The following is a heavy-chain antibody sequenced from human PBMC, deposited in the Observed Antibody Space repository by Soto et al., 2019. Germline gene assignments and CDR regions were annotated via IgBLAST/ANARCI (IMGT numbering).Heavy chain of an antibody. CDR2: ISGSGGST. Sequence: GGSLRLSFAASGFTFSSYAMSWVRQAPGKGLEWVSAISGSGGSTYYADSVKGRFTISRDNSKNTLYLQMNSLRAGDTAVYYCARERADSSGLHYYGMDVWGQGTTVTVS. V-gene: IGHV3-23*01. CDR1: GFTFSSYA. J-gene: IGHJ6*02. CDR3: ARERADSSGLHYYGMDV. D-gene: IGHD6-19*01.